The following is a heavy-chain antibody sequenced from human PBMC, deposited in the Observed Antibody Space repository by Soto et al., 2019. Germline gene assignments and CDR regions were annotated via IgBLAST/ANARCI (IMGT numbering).Heavy chain of an antibody. Sequence: GASVKVSCKASGYTFSDYYLHWVRQAPGQALEWVGWMHPNNGGTNYAQKFRGRVPMTRDTSITTAFMELSSLSADDTAVYYCLRGSPDPVLVEVAVPSGPDFWGQGTLVTVSS. CDR3: LRGSPDPVLVEVAVPSGPDF. J-gene: IGHJ4*02. D-gene: IGHD2-15*01. CDR1: GYTFSDYY. CDR2: MHPNNGGT. V-gene: IGHV1-2*02.